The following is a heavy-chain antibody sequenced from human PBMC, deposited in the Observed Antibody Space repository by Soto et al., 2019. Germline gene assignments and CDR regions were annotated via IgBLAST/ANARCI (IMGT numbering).Heavy chain of an antibody. CDR3: ARDQEVNYADYCGSDYYGMDV. D-gene: IGHD4-17*01. V-gene: IGHV4-31*03. CDR1: GDSISSGGHY. J-gene: IGHJ6*02. Sequence: SETLSLTCSVSGDSISSGGHYWSWIRQPPGKGLEWIGYIYHSGSTYYNPSLKSRVTISVDTSKNQFSLKLSSVTAADTAVYYCARDQEVNYADYCGSDYYGMDVWGQGTTVTVSS. CDR2: IYHSGST.